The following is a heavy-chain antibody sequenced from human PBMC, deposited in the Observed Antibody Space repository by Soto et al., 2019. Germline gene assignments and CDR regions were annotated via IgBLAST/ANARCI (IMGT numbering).Heavy chain of an antibody. Sequence: QVQLVQSGAEVKKPGASVKVSCKASGYTFTSYGISWVRQAPGQGLEWMGWISAYNGNTNYAQKLQGRVTMITDTSSSTAYMELRSLRSDDTALYYCAREDCSSTSCYPAYYYYYGMDVWGQGTTVTVSS. CDR3: AREDCSSTSCYPAYYYYYGMDV. V-gene: IGHV1-18*04. J-gene: IGHJ6*02. D-gene: IGHD2-2*01. CDR1: GYTFTSYG. CDR2: ISAYNGNT.